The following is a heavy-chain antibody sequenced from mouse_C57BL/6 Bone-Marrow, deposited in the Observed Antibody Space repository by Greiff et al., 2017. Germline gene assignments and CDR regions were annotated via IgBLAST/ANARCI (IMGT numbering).Heavy chain of an antibody. D-gene: IGHD2-14*01. J-gene: IGHJ3*01. V-gene: IGHV5-6*02. CDR3: ARGTRAWFAY. CDR1: GFTFSSYG. CDR2: ISSGGSYT. Sequence: EVKLVESGGDLVKPGGSLKLSCAASGFTFSSYGMSWVRQTPDKRLEWVATISSGGSYTYYPDSVKGRFTISRDNAKNTLYLQMSSLKSEDTAMYYCARGTRAWFAYWGQGTLVTVSA.